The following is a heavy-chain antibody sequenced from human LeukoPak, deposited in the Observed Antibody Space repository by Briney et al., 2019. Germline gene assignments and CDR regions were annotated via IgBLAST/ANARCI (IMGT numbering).Heavy chain of an antibody. CDR2: ISGSGGST. V-gene: IGHV3-23*01. CDR1: GFTFSSYA. D-gene: IGHD5-18*01. J-gene: IGHJ4*02. CDR3: AKDNRLYTAMPPPFDY. Sequence: PGGSLRLSCAASGFTFSSYAMSWVRQAPGKGLEWVSAISGSGGSTYYADSVKGRFTISRDNSKNTLYLQMNSLRAEDTAVYYCAKDNRLYTAMPPPFDYWGQGTLVTVPS.